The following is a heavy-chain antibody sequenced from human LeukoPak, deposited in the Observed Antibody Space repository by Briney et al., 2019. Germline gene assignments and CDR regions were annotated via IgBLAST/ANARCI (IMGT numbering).Heavy chain of an antibody. D-gene: IGHD6-19*01. CDR3: ARDWDSIGVAASVRFDT. Sequence: ASVKVSCKASGYTFTSSGISWVRLAPGQGLEWMGWISTQSGDTKYAQRLQGRVTMTTDTSTSTAYMELRSLRSDDTAVYYCARDWDSIGVAASVRFDTWGQGTLVTLSS. CDR2: ISTQSGDT. J-gene: IGHJ5*02. V-gene: IGHV1-18*01. CDR1: GYTFTSSG.